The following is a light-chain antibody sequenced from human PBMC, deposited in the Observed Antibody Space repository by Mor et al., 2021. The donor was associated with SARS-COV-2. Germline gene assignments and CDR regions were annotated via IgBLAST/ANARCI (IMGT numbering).Light chain of an antibody. Sequence: ITTYLSLYQVIPGKAPKLLISAASTLQTGVPSRFSGSGSGTYFTLTITNLQPEDFATYYCQQNFLSPWTFGQGTRVEI. V-gene: IGKV1-39*01. CDR1: ITTY. CDR3: QQNFLSPWT. CDR2: AAS. J-gene: IGKJ1*01.